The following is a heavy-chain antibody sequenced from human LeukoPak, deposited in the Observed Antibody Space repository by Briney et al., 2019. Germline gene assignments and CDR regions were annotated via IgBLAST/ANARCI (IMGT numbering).Heavy chain of an antibody. J-gene: IGHJ4*02. CDR1: GFTFSSYW. CDR2: IKQDGSEK. Sequence: PGGSLRLPCAASGFTFSSYWMSWVRQAPGKGLEWVANIKQDGSEKYYVHSVKGRFTISRDNAKNSLYLQMNSLRAEDTAVYYCARGGVAGTKERYYFDYRGQGSLVTVSS. V-gene: IGHV3-7*01. D-gene: IGHD6-19*01. CDR3: ARGGVAGTKERYYFDY.